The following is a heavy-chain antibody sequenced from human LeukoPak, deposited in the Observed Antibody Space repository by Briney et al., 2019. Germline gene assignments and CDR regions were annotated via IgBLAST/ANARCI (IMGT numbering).Heavy chain of an antibody. V-gene: IGHV4-34*01. CDR2: INHSGST. CDR3: ARGTVTNYYY. J-gene: IGHJ4*02. D-gene: IGHD4-17*01. CDR1: GGSFSGYY. Sequence: PSETLSLTCAVYGGSFSGYYWSWIRQPPGKGLEWIGEINHSGSTNYNPSLKSRVTISVDTSKNQFSLKLSSVTAADTAVYYCARGTVTNYYYWGQGTLVTVSS.